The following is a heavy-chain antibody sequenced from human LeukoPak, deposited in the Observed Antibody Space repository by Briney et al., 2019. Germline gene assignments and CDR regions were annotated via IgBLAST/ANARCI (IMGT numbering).Heavy chain of an antibody. J-gene: IGHJ4*02. D-gene: IGHD5-12*01. V-gene: IGHV3-30*04. CDR3: ARVNGMGIVATGGFNY. Sequence: GRSLRLSCAASGFTFSSYAMHWVRQAPGKGLEWVAVISYDGSNKYYADSVKGRFTISRDNSKNTLYLQVNSLRAEDTAVYYCARVNGMGIVATGGFNYWGQGTLVTVSS. CDR2: ISYDGSNK. CDR1: GFTFSSYA.